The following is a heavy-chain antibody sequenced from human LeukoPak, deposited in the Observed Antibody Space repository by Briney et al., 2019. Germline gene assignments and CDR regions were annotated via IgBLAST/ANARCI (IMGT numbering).Heavy chain of an antibody. CDR1: GGSISSSSYY. D-gene: IGHD3-10*01. V-gene: IGHV4-39*07. J-gene: IGHJ5*02. Sequence: SETLSLTCTVSGGSISSSSYYWGWIRQPPGKGLEWIGSIYYSGSTYYNPSLKSRVTISVDTSKNQFSLKLTSVTAADTAVYYCARDLRTMVREGWFDRWGQGTPVTVSS. CDR3: ARDLRTMVREGWFDR. CDR2: IYYSGST.